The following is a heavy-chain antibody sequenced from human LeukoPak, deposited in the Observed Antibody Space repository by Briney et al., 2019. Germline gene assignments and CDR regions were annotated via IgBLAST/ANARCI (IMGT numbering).Heavy chain of an antibody. V-gene: IGHV3-30*18. D-gene: IGHD4-17*01. J-gene: IGHJ4*02. Sequence: PGRSLRLSCAASGFTFSSYGMHWVRQAPGKGLEWVAVISYDGSNKYYADSVKGRFTISRDNSKNTLYLQLNSLRAEDTAVYCCAKDGGDYGNYWGQGTLVTVSS. CDR2: ISYDGSNK. CDR1: GFTFSSYG. CDR3: AKDGGDYGNY.